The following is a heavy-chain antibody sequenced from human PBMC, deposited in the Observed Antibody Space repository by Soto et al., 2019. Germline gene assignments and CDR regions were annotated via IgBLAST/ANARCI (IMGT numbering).Heavy chain of an antibody. V-gene: IGHV3-30*03. J-gene: IGHJ4*02. CDR2: ISYDGSLQ. Sequence: QAQLVESGGGVVQPGRSLRLSCAASGFAFSSYGMHWVRQAPGTGLGWVAVISYDGSLQHYADSVKGRFTISRDNSKKMVLRQMSSLRAEDMAVYYCVSDRGYGHASVPYSWGQGTLVSVSS. D-gene: IGHD5-18*01. CDR1: GFAFSSYG. CDR3: VSDRGYGHASVPYS.